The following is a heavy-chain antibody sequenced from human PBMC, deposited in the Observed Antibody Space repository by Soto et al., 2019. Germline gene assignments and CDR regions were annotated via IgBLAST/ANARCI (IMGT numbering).Heavy chain of an antibody. J-gene: IGHJ4*02. CDR2: INHSGST. V-gene: IGHV4-34*01. Sequence: SETLSLTCAVYGGSFSGYYWSWIRQPPGKGLEWVGEINHSGSTNYNPSLKSRVTISVDTSKNQFSLKLSSVTAADTAVYYCARGRVAVAGLYFDYWGQGTLVTVSS. D-gene: IGHD6-19*01. CDR3: ARGRVAVAGLYFDY. CDR1: GGSFSGYY.